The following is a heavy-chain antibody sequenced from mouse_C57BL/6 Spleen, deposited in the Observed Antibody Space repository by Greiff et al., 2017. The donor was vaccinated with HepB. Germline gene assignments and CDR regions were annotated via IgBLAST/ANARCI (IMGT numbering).Heavy chain of an antibody. CDR2: ISNLAYSI. V-gene: IGHV5-15*01. Sequence: DVKLVESGGGLVQPRGSLKLSCAASGFTFSDYGMAWVRQAPRKGPEWLAFISNLAYSIYYADTVTGRFTISRENAKNTLYLEMSSLRSEDTAMYYCARPGTGFAYWGQGTLVTVSA. J-gene: IGHJ3*01. CDR1: GFTFSDYG. CDR3: ARPGTGFAY. D-gene: IGHD4-1*01.